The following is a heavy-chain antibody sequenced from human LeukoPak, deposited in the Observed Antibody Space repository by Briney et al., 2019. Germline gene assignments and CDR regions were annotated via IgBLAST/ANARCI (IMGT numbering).Heavy chain of an antibody. CDR3: ARVGYYYGSGSPPPYNWFDP. Sequence: SETLPLTCTVSGGSISSGSYYWSWIRQPAGKGLEWIGRIYTSGSTNYNPSLKSRVTISVDTSKNQFSLKLSSVTAADTAVYYCARVGYYYGSGSPPPYNWFDPWGQGTLVTVSS. J-gene: IGHJ5*02. CDR2: IYTSGST. D-gene: IGHD3-10*01. CDR1: GGSISSGSYY. V-gene: IGHV4-61*02.